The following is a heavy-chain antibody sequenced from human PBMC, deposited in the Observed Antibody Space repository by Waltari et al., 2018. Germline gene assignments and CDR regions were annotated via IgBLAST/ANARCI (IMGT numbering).Heavy chain of an antibody. D-gene: IGHD4-4*01. CDR2: IYYSGST. V-gene: IGHV4-59*01. Sequence: QVQLQESGPGLVKPSATLSLPCPVPGGSISSYYWSWIRQPPGKGLEWIGYIYYSGSTNYNPSLKSRVTISVDTSKNQFSLKLSSVTAADTAVYYCARHYNLYWYFDLWGRGTLVTVSS. CDR1: GGSISSYY. CDR3: ARHYNLYWYFDL. J-gene: IGHJ2*01.